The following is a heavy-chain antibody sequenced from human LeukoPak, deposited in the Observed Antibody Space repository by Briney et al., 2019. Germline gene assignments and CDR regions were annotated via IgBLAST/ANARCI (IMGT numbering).Heavy chain of an antibody. CDR1: GFTFSTYY. CDR2: ISNAGDT. V-gene: IGHV3-13*01. D-gene: IGHD3-22*01. Sequence: PGGSLRLSCAASGFTFSTYYMHWVRQATGKDLEWLSGISNAGDTYYAGSVKGRFTVSIDNAKNSLYLQMNSLRVGDTAVYYCARAEGSGYYDLWYNYWGEGTLVTVS. J-gene: IGHJ4*02. CDR3: ARAEGSGYYDLWYNY.